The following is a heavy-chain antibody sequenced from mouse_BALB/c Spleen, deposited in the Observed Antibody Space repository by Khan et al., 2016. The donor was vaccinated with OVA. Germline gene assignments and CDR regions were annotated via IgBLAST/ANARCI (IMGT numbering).Heavy chain of an antibody. V-gene: IGHV5-6*01. Sequence: EVQLVESGGDLVKPGGSLKLSCAASGFTFSTYGMSWVRQTPNKRLEWVAPVSIGGSYTYYPDSVKGRFTISRDNAKNTLYLQMSSLKSEDTAMFYCARLAYYYDSEGFAYWGQGTLVTVSA. CDR2: VSIGGSYT. CDR1: GFTFSTYG. CDR3: ARLAYYYDSEGFAY. J-gene: IGHJ3*01. D-gene: IGHD1-1*01.